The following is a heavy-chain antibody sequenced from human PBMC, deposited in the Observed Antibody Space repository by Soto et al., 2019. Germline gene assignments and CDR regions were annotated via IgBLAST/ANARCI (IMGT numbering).Heavy chain of an antibody. V-gene: IGHV1-3*01. J-gene: IGHJ6*02. D-gene: IGHD4-17*01. CDR2: INAGNGNR. CDR1: GYTFTSYA. Sequence: QVQLVQSGAEVKKPGASVKVSCKASGYTFTSYAMHWVRQAPGQRLEWMGWINAGNGNRKYSQKFQGRVTITRDTSASTAYMDLSSLGSEDTAVYYCASDTAPSDVWGQGTTVTVSS. CDR3: ASDTAPSDV.